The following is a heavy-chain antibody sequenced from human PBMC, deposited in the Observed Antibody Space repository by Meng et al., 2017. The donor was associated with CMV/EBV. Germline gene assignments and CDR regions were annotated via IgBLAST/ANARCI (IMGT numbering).Heavy chain of an antibody. Sequence: GESLKISCAASGFTFSSYAMHWVRQAPGKGLEWVAVISYDGSNKYYADSVKGRFTISRDNSKNTLYLQMNSLRAEDTAVYYCARGTRHCSSTSCLNYGMDVWGQGTTVTVSS. CDR2: ISYDGSNK. CDR3: ARGTRHCSSTSCLNYGMDV. CDR1: GFTFSSYA. J-gene: IGHJ6*02. V-gene: IGHV3-30*04. D-gene: IGHD2-2*01.